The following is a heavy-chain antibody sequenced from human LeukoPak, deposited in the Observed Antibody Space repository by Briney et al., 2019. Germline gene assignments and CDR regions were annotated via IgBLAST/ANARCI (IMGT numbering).Heavy chain of an antibody. J-gene: IGHJ4*02. CDR2: IWYDGSNK. CDR3: TSGRSPYYFDY. CDR1: GFTFSSYG. D-gene: IGHD3-10*01. V-gene: IGHV3-33*01. Sequence: GRSLRLSCAASGFTFSSYGMHWVRQAPGKGLEWVAVIWYDGSNKYYADSVKGRFTISRDNSKNTLHLQMNSLRAEDTAVYYCTSGRSPYYFDYWGQGTLVTVSA.